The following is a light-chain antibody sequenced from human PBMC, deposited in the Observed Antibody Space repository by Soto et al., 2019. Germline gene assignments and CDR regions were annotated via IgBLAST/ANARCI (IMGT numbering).Light chain of an antibody. Sequence: ESVLTQSPATLSLSPGERATHSCRASQSISSYLAWYQQKPGQAPRLLIYDASNRATGIPARFSGSGSGTDFTLTISSLEPEDFAVYYCQQRSNWPPTWTFGQGTKVDIK. CDR1: QSISSY. V-gene: IGKV3-11*01. CDR3: QQRSNWPPTWT. J-gene: IGKJ1*01. CDR2: DAS.